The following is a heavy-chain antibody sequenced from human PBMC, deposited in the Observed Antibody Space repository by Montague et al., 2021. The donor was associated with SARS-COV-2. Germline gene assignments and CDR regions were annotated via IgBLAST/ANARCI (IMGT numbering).Heavy chain of an antibody. V-gene: IGHV2-70*11. Sequence: PALGKPTQTLTLTCTFSGFSLSTSGMCVSWIRQPPGKALEWLARIDWDDDKYYSTSLKTRLTISKDTSKNQVVLTMTNMDPVDTATYYCARTTMITFGGVLDPFDYWGQGTLVTVSS. CDR2: IDWDDDK. D-gene: IGHD3-16*02. CDR3: ARTTMITFGGVLDPFDY. J-gene: IGHJ4*02. CDR1: GFSLSTSGMC.